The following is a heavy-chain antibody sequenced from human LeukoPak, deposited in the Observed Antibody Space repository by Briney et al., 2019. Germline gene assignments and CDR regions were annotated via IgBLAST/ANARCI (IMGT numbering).Heavy chain of an antibody. D-gene: IGHD5-24*01. V-gene: IGHV4-31*03. CDR1: GGSISSGGYY. CDR2: IYYSGST. J-gene: IGHJ3*02. CDR3: ARTYSYNLDAFDI. Sequence: PSETLSLTCTVSGGSISSGGYYWSWIRQHPGKGLEWIGYIYYSGSTYYNPSLKSRVTISVDTSKNQFSLKLSSVTAADTAVYYCARTYSYNLDAFDIWGQGTMVTVSS.